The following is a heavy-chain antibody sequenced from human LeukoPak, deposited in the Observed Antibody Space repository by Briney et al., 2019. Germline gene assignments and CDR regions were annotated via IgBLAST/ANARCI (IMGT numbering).Heavy chain of an antibody. V-gene: IGHV3-20*04. CDR2: ISWNGGRT. CDR1: GFTFDDYG. Sequence: GGSLRLSCAASGFTFDDYGMSWVRQAPGKGLEWVSGISWNGGRTGYADSVKGRLTISRDNAKNSLYLQMNSLRAEDTALYYCARQTAMAKYYYYGMDVWGQGTTVTVSS. CDR3: ARQTAMAKYYYYGMDV. D-gene: IGHD5-18*01. J-gene: IGHJ6*02.